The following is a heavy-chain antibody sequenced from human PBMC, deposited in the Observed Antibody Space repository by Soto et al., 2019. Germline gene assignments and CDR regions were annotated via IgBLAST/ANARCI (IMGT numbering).Heavy chain of an antibody. CDR3: VCGGNFFVY. Sequence: EVQLVESGGGLVQPGGSLRLSCAASGFTFSTYWMTWVRRPPGKGLEWVANLDQDGRERYYVDSVRGRFTISRDNAKNSLYSQMNSLRAEDTAVYYCVCGGNFFVYWGQGTLGTVSP. D-gene: IGHD3-16*01. J-gene: IGHJ4*02. V-gene: IGHV3-7*01. CDR1: GFTFSTYW. CDR2: LDQDGRER.